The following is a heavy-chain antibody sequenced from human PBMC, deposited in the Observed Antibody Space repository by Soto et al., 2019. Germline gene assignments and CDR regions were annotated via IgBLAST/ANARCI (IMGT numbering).Heavy chain of an antibody. CDR3: ASEYRYSSGWLDY. D-gene: IGHD6-19*01. CDR2: INHSGST. J-gene: IGHJ4*02. CDR1: GGSFSGYY. V-gene: IGHV4-34*01. Sequence: SETLSLTCAVYGGSFSGYYWSWIRQPPGKGLEWIGEINHSGSTNYNPSLKSRVTISVDTSKNQFSLKLSSVTAADTAVYYCASEYRYSSGWLDYWGQGTLVTVSS.